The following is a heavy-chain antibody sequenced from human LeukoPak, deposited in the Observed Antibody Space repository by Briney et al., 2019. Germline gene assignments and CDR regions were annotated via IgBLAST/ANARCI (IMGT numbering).Heavy chain of an antibody. V-gene: IGHV4-39*07. Sequence: KPSETLSLTCTVSGGSISSSSYYWGWIRQPPGKGLEWIGSIYYSGSTYYNPSLKSRVTISVDTSKNQFSLKLSSVTAADTAVYYCARDSGSYLRYFDYWGQGTLVTVSS. D-gene: IGHD1-26*01. CDR3: ARDSGSYLRYFDY. CDR1: GGSISSSSYY. CDR2: IYYSGST. J-gene: IGHJ4*02.